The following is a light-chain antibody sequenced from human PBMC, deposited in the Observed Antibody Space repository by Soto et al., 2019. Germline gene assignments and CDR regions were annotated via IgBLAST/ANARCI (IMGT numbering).Light chain of an antibody. Sequence: SYELTQPPSVSVSPGQTARITCSGDALPKQYAYWYQQKPGQAPVLVIYKDSERPSGIPERFSGSSSGTTVTLTISGVQAEDGADYYCQSADSSGTWRVFGGGTKLTVL. CDR2: KDS. J-gene: IGLJ3*02. CDR3: QSADSSGTWRV. V-gene: IGLV3-25*03. CDR1: ALPKQY.